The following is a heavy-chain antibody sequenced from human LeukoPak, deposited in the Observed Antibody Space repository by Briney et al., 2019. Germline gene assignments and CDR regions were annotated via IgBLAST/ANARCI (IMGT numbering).Heavy chain of an antibody. CDR3: ASDTMAARPGENYYYYGMDV. V-gene: IGHV4-4*07. Sequence: SETLSLTCTVSGGSLSSYYWSWIRQPARKGLEWIGRIYTSGSTNYNPSLKSRVTMSVDTYKNHFSLKLSSVTAADTAVYYCASDTMAARPGENYYYYGMDVWGQGTTVTVSS. CDR2: IYTSGST. J-gene: IGHJ6*02. CDR1: GGSLSSYY. D-gene: IGHD6-6*01.